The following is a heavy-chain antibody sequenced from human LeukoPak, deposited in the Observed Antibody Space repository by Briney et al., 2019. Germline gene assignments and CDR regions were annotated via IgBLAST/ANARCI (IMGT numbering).Heavy chain of an antibody. D-gene: IGHD6-6*01. CDR1: GGSISSYY. Sequence: KPSETLSLTCAVAGGSISSYYWSWIRQPPGNGLEWIGYISYSGTANYNHSLKSRVTISVDKSKNQCSLKLSTVTAEDTAVYYCARRTSSASFSYFDLWGRGTLVTVSS. J-gene: IGHJ2*01. CDR2: ISYSGTA. V-gene: IGHV4-59*08. CDR3: ARRTSSASFSYFDL.